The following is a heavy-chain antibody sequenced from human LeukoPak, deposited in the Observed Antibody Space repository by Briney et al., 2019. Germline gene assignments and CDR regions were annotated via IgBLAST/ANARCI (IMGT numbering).Heavy chain of an antibody. CDR2: ISPSGGST. CDR1: GYTFTSNY. D-gene: IGHD3-9*01. CDR3: ARNTYYDTSPPYMDV. V-gene: IGHV1-46*01. Sequence: ASVKVSCKAFGYTFTSNYMHWVRQAPGQGPEWMGVISPSGGSTTYAQKFQGRVTLTRDMSTSTAYMELSSLRSEDTAVYYCARNTYYDTSPPYMDVWGKGTTVTVSS. J-gene: IGHJ6*03.